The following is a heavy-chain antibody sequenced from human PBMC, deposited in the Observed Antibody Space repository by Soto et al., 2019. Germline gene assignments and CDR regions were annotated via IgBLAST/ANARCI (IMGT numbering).Heavy chain of an antibody. D-gene: IGHD3-22*01. J-gene: IGHJ3*02. CDR2: IYYGGST. V-gene: IGHV4-31*03. Sequence: LTCPVSGDSINSGGYYWSCIRQPPGKGLDGIGYIYYGGSTYYNPSLKSRVTISVDTSKNQFSLKLSSVTAADTAVYYCARERYYYDSSGGDAFDIWGQGTMVT. CDR3: ARERYYYDSSGGDAFDI. CDR1: GDSINSGGYY.